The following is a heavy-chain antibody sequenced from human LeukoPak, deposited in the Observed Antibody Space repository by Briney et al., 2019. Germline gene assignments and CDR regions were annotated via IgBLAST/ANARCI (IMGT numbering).Heavy chain of an antibody. V-gene: IGHV4-59*01. D-gene: IGHD3-22*01. CDR2: VSYSGNT. CDR1: GDSITSYY. CDR3: ARGVGSGYTDD. J-gene: IGHJ4*02. Sequence: SETLSLTCIVSGDSITSYYWTWIRQPPGKGLEWIGFVSYSGNTNYNPSLKSRVTISLDTSRNQFSPKLNSVTAADTAVYYCARGVGSGYTDDWGQGTLVTVFS.